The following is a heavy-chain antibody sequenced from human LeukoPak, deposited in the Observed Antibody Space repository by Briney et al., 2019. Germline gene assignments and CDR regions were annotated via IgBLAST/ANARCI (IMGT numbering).Heavy chain of an antibody. CDR2: ISYDGSNK. D-gene: IGHD6-13*01. V-gene: IGHV3-30*18. Sequence: PGGSLRLSCAASGFTFSSYGMHWVRQAPGKGLEWVAVISYDGSNKYYADSVKGRFTISRDNSKNTLYLQMNSLRAEDMAVYYCAKETYSSRTFDYWGQGTLVTVSS. CDR1: GFTFSSYG. CDR3: AKETYSSRTFDY. J-gene: IGHJ4*02.